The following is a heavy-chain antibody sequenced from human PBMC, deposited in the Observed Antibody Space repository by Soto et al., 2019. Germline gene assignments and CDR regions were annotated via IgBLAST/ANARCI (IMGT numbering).Heavy chain of an antibody. D-gene: IGHD6-13*01. CDR3: AKDRVQDSSSPNWFDP. J-gene: IGHJ5*02. V-gene: IGHV3-30*18. CDR1: GFTCSSYG. CDR2: ISYDGSNK. Sequence: GGSLRLCCAASGFTCSSYGMHWVRQAPGKGLEWVAVISYDGSNKYYADSVKGRFTISRDNSKNTLYLQMNSLRAEDTAVYYCAKDRVQDSSSPNWFDPWGQGTLVTVSS.